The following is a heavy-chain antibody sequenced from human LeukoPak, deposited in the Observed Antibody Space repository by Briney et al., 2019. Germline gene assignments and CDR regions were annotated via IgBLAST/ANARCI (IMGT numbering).Heavy chain of an antibody. CDR1: GGSISSYY. CDR3: ARDIREVGATHYFDY. D-gene: IGHD1-26*01. CDR2: IYTSGST. J-gene: IGHJ4*02. Sequence: SETLSLTCTVSGGSISSYYWSWIRQPAGKGLEWIGRIYTSGSTNYNPSLKSRVTMSVDTSKNQFSLQLRSVTAADTALYYCARDIREVGATHYFDYWGQGTLVTVTS. V-gene: IGHV4-4*07.